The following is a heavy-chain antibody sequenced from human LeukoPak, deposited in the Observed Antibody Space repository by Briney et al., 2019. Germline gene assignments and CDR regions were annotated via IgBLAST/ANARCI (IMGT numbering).Heavy chain of an antibody. CDR2: IYHSEST. CDR3: ARGAGGTSGSGLFDF. D-gene: IGHD2-15*01. V-gene: IGHV4-59*12. J-gene: IGHJ4*02. CDR1: GGSLSSSY. Sequence: PSETLSLTCTVSGGSLSSSYWTWIRQPPGKGLAWIGSIYHSESTNYNPSLKSRVTISLDTSENQFSLKLSSVTAADTAVYYCARGAGGTSGSGLFDFWGQGTLVTVSS.